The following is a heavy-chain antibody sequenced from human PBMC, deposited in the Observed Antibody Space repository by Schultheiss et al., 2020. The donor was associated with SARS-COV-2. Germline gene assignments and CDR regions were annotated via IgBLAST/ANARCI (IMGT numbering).Heavy chain of an antibody. CDR3: TTELDDTYFDY. CDR1: GFTFSSYA. D-gene: IGHD3-22*01. Sequence: GGSLRLSCAASGFTFSSYAMSWVRQAPGKGLEWVGRIKSKTDGGTTDYAAPVKGRFTISRDDSKNTLYLQMNSLKTEDTAVYYCTTELDDTYFDYWGQGTLVTVSS. J-gene: IGHJ4*02. V-gene: IGHV3-15*01. CDR2: IKSKTDGGTT.